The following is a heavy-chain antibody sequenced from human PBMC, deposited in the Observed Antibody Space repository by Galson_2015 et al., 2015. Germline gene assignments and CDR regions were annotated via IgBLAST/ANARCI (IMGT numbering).Heavy chain of an antibody. D-gene: IGHD1-1*01. CDR2: IKEDGSEK. CDR3: ARFGGTTMIDF. V-gene: IGHV3-7*01. J-gene: IGHJ4*02. Sequence: SLRLSCAASGFIFSSHWMTWVRQAPGKGLECVANIKEDGSEKYCVDSVKGRFTISRDNTKKSLFLQMNSLRAEDTAVYYCARFGGTTMIDFWGQGTLVTVSS. CDR1: GFIFSSHW.